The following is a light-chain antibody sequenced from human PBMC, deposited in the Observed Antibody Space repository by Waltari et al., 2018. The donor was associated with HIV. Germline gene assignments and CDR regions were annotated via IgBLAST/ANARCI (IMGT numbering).Light chain of an antibody. CDR1: QDIRTS. CDR2: DAS. V-gene: IGKV1-13*02. CDR3: QQFSSFPLT. Sequence: AIQVTQSPSSLPASVGYRVLITCRTSQDIRTSLAWYQQRTGRAPQLLLSDASTLQSGVPSRFIGIGSGTTFTLNISRLHSEGFASYYCQQFSSFPLTFGGGTKIQIK. J-gene: IGKJ4*01.